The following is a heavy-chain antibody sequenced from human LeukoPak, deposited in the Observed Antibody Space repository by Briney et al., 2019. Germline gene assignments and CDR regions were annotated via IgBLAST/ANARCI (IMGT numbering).Heavy chain of an antibody. CDR1: GYTFTSYD. J-gene: IGHJ4*02. CDR3: ATVTASVSDAFDY. D-gene: IGHD1-20*01. V-gene: IGHV1-24*01. CDR2: FDPEDGET. Sequence: ASVKVPCKASGYTFTSYDINWVRQATGQGLEWMGGFDPEDGETIYAQKFQGRVTMTEDTSTDTAYMELSSLRSEDTAVYYCATVTASVSDAFDYWGQGTLVTVSS.